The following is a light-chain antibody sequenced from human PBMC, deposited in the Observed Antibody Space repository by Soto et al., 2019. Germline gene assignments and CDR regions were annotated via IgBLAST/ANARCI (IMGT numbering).Light chain of an antibody. J-gene: IGKJ1*01. Sequence: AIQMTQSPSSLSPSVGDRVTIACRASQGIRNDLGWYQQKPGKAPKLLIYAASSLQSGVPSRFSGSGSGTDFTLTISSLQPEDFATYYCLQDYKYPRTFGQGTKVEIK. V-gene: IGKV1-6*01. CDR2: AAS. CDR1: QGIRND. CDR3: LQDYKYPRT.